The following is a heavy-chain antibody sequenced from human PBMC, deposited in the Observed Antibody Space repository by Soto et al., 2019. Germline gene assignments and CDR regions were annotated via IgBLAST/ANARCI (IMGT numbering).Heavy chain of an antibody. D-gene: IGHD6-19*01. Sequence: ASVKVSCKASGYTFTSYGISWVRQAPGQGLEWMGWISAYNGNTNYAQKLQGRVTMTRDTSTSTVYMELRSLRSEDTAVYYCARVVAVAGTRYHDAFDIWGQGTMVTVSS. CDR2: ISAYNGNT. CDR1: GYTFTSYG. CDR3: ARVVAVAGTRYHDAFDI. V-gene: IGHV1-18*01. J-gene: IGHJ3*02.